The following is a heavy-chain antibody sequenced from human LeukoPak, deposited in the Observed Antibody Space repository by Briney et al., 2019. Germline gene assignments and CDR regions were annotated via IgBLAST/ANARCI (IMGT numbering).Heavy chain of an antibody. D-gene: IGHD2-2*01. CDR2: IYTSGST. J-gene: IGHJ6*02. CDR3: ARGYCSSTSCQGGYYYGMDV. V-gene: IGHV4-61*02. Sequence: SETLSLTCTVSGGSISSGSYYWSWIRQPAGKGLEWIGRIYTSGSTNYNPSLKSRVTISVDTSKNQFSLKLSSVTAADTAVYYCARGYCSSTSCQGGYYYGMDVWGQGTTVTVSS. CDR1: GGSISSGSYY.